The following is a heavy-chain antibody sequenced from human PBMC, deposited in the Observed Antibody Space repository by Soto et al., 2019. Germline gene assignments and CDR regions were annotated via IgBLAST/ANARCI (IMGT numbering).Heavy chain of an antibody. D-gene: IGHD6-13*01. CDR1: GYSFTGCC. CDR3: AKFPFQYEGGYSGFDA. CDR2: INPNSGAT. J-gene: IGHJ5*02. Sequence: QVQLVQSGPEVKKPGASVRVSCQASGYSFTGCCMHWLRQAPGQGLEWMGWINPNSGATSYAQKFQGRVTRTRDRSVTTAYMELSSLTSDDTAVDHCAKFPFQYEGGYSGFDAWGQGALVTVSP. V-gene: IGHV1-2*02.